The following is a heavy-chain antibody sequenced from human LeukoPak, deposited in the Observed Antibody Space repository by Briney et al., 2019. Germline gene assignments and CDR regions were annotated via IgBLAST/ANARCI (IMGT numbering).Heavy chain of an antibody. CDR2: ISYDGSNK. J-gene: IGHJ4*02. Sequence: SCKASGYTFTSYAMHWVRQAPGKGLEWVAVISYDGSNKYYADSVKGRFTISRDNSKNTLYLQMNSLRAEDTAVYYCAREPPTYDWELTPGDYWGQGTLVTVSS. D-gene: IGHD1-26*01. CDR3: AREPPTYDWELTPGDY. CDR1: GYTFTSYA. V-gene: IGHV3-30-3*01.